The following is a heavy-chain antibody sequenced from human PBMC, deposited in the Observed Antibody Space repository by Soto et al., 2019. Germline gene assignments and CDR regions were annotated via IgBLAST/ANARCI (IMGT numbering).Heavy chain of an antibody. V-gene: IGHV3-23*01. J-gene: IGHJ6*02. D-gene: IGHD1-1*01. CDR3: VKGYWKGDV. CDR2: ISGSGGSI. Sequence: EVQLLESGGGLVQPGGSLRLSCAASGFTVSTYDMNWVRHAPGNGLEWVSAISGSGGSIHYADSVKGRFTIPRENFNNPLYLQMNSLRDEDTAVYHCVKGYWKGDVWGQGTTVTVSS. CDR1: GFTVSTYD.